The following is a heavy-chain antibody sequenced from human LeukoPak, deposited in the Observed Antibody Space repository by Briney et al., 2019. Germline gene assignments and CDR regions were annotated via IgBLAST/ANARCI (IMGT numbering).Heavy chain of an antibody. Sequence: SETLSLTCTVSGGSISSYYWSWIRQPPGKGLEWIGYIYYSGSTNYNSSLKSRVTISVDTSKNQFSLKLSSVTAADTAVYYCARHDLIAAAGIDYWGQGTLVTVSS. V-gene: IGHV4-59*08. CDR3: ARHDLIAAAGIDY. CDR2: IYYSGST. J-gene: IGHJ4*02. CDR1: GGSISSYY. D-gene: IGHD6-13*01.